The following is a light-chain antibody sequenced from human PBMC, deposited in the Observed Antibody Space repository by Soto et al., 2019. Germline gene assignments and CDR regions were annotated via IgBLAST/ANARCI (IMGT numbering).Light chain of an antibody. Sequence: AIQLTQSPFSLSASVGDRVTIPCRASQGNRSALGWYQQKPGKVPKLLIYAAATLQSGVPSRFSGSGSGTDFTLTISSLQPEDFATYYCLLDFIYVWAFGQGTKVDIK. CDR2: AAA. CDR1: QGNRSA. CDR3: LLDFIYVWA. J-gene: IGKJ1*01. V-gene: IGKV1-6*01.